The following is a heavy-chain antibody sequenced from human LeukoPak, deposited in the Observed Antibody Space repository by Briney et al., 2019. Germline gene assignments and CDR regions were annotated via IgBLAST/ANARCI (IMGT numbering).Heavy chain of an antibody. J-gene: IGHJ4*02. Sequence: GRSLRLSCAASGFTFDDYAMHWVRQAPGKGLEWVSGISWNSGSIGYADSVKGRFTISRDNAKNSLYLQMSSLRAEDTALYYCAKDLNGDYGGFIDYWGQGTLVTVSS. D-gene: IGHD4-17*01. CDR3: AKDLNGDYGGFIDY. V-gene: IGHV3-9*01. CDR2: ISWNSGSI. CDR1: GFTFDDYA.